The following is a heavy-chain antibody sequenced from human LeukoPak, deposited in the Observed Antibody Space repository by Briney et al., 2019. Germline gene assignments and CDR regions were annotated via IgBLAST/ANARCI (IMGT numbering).Heavy chain of an antibody. CDR3: AKDLVYSSSLANAFDI. Sequence: GGSLRLSCAASGFTLSRNYMSWVRQAPGKGGEWGSVIYTGGDTHYAHPVKASFTISRDNSKHTLYLQMNSLSAEDTAVYYCAKDLVYSSSLANAFDIWGQGTMVTVSS. V-gene: IGHV3-66*01. CDR2: IYTGGDT. J-gene: IGHJ3*02. D-gene: IGHD6-6*01. CDR1: GFTLSRNY.